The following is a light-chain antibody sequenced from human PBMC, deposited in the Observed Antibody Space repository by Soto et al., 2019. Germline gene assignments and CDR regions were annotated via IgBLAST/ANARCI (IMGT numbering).Light chain of an antibody. V-gene: IGKV3-15*01. CDR3: QQFNNWPHT. Sequence: EIVLTQSPATLSVSPGVRATLSCRASQSVNQKLGWYQQKPGQAPRLLIYVESYRATGIPARFSGSGSGTEYTLTISNLQAEDFAVYYCQQFNNWPHTFGQGTRLEIK. CDR1: QSVNQK. CDR2: VES. J-gene: IGKJ2*01.